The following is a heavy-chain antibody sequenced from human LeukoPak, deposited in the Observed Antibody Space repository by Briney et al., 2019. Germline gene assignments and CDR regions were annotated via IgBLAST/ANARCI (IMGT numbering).Heavy chain of an antibody. V-gene: IGHV1-18*01. Sequence: ASVKVSCKASGYTFTSCGISWVRQAPGQGREWMGWISAYNGDTNYAQKLQGRVTMTTDTSTSTAYMELRSLRSDDTAVYYCAREGYCSSTSCFYFDYWGQGTLVTVSS. CDR1: GYTFTSCG. D-gene: IGHD2-2*01. CDR3: AREGYCSSTSCFYFDY. J-gene: IGHJ4*02. CDR2: ISAYNGDT.